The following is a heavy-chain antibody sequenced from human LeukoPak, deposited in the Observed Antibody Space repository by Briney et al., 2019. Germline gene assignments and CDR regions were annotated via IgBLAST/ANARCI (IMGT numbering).Heavy chain of an antibody. V-gene: IGHV3-23*01. Sequence: GGSLRLSCAASGFTFSSHAMSWVRQAPGKGLEWASAISGSGGSTYYADSVKGRLTISRDNSKNTLYLQMNSLRAEDTAVYYCANGRSTYYYGMDVWGQGTTVTVSS. CDR3: ANGRSTYYYGMDV. CDR1: GFTFSSHA. J-gene: IGHJ6*02. D-gene: IGHD1-14*01. CDR2: ISGSGGST.